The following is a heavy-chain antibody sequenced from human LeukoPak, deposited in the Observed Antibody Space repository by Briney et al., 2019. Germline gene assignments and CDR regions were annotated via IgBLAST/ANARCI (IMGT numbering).Heavy chain of an antibody. Sequence: PGGSLRPSCPAPGFTFNSFAMSWVPQAPGKGLGWVSAFIVMGVSQYYPDSVKGQFTISRDNSKNTLYLQMNSLRAEDTALYYCAREAPLNKLRYFDWLRSRSKYYFDYWGQGTLVTVSS. V-gene: IGHV3-23*01. CDR3: AREAPLNKLRYFDWLRSRSKYYFDY. CDR2: FIVMGVSQ. D-gene: IGHD3-9*01. CDR1: GFTFNSFA. J-gene: IGHJ4*02.